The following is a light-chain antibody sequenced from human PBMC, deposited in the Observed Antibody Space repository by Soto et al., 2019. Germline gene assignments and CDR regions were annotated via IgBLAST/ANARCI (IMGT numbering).Light chain of an antibody. CDR2: DVS. CDR3: SSYTSSSTSLVV. Sequence: QSVLTQPASVSGSPGQSITISCTGTSSDVGGYNYVSWYQQHPGKAPKLMIYDVSNRPSGVSNRFSGSKSGNTASLTISGLQAEDEADYYCSSYTSSSTSLVVFGTGTQLTVL. CDR1: SSDVGGYNY. V-gene: IGLV2-14*01. J-gene: IGLJ1*01.